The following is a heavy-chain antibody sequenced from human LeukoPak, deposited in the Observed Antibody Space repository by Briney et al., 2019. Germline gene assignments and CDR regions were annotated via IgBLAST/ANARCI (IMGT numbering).Heavy chain of an antibody. D-gene: IGHD3-10*01. Sequence: QPRGPLRLSCAASGFTFNNYAMSWVRQAPGKGLEWVAAISGNGGRTYYTDSVKGRFTISTDNPKNTLYLLMNSLSAEDTALYYCAKEQTSSGYFDYWGQGTLVTVSS. V-gene: IGHV3-23*01. J-gene: IGHJ4*02. CDR1: GFTFNNYA. CDR2: ISGNGGRT. CDR3: AKEQTSSGYFDY.